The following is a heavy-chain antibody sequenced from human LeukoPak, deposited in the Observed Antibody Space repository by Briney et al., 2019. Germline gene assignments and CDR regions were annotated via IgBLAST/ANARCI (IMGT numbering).Heavy chain of an antibody. D-gene: IGHD7-27*01. Sequence: PSETLSLTCTVSGGSIGSSSYYWAWVRQPPGKGLEWIGTIYYTGSTYYSPSLKSRVTISVDTSKNQFSLKLSSVTAADTAVYYCARHENWGGPDYWGQGTLVTVSS. CDR3: ARHENWGGPDY. V-gene: IGHV4-39*01. J-gene: IGHJ4*02. CDR2: IYYTGST. CDR1: GGSIGSSSYY.